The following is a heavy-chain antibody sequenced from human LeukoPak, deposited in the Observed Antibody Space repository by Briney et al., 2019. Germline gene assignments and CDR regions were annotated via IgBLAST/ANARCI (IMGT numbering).Heavy chain of an antibody. CDR1: DGSISSSSYY. D-gene: IGHD3-3*01. V-gene: IGHV4-39*01. CDR2: IYYSGST. J-gene: IGHJ4*02. CDR3: ARQRYYDFWSGSPVDY. Sequence: PSETLSLTCTVSDGSISSSSYYWGWIRQPPGKGLEWIGSIYYSGSTYYNPSLKSRVTISVDTSKNQFSLKLSSVTAADTAVYYCARQRYYDFWSGSPVDYWGQGTLVTVSS.